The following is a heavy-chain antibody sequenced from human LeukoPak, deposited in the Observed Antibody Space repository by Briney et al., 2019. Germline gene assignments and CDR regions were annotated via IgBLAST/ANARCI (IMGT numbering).Heavy chain of an antibody. V-gene: IGHV3-7*01. CDR2: IQQDGSEK. D-gene: IGHD1-26*01. CDR1: GFTFDDYG. CDR3: ARDKIVGATHFDY. J-gene: IGHJ4*02. Sequence: GGSLRLSCAASGFTFDDYGMSWVRQAPGKGLEWVANIQQDGSEKYYVDSVKGRFTISRDNAKNSLYLQMNSLRAEDTAVYYCARDKIVGATHFDYWGQGTLVTVSS.